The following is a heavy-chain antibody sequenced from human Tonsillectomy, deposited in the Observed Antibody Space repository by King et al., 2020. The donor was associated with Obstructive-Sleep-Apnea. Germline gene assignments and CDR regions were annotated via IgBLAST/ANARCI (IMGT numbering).Heavy chain of an antibody. CDR2: TYYRSKWFS. J-gene: IGHJ4*02. CDR1: GDSVSSNSAT. CDR3: ARDPSGFPPFDY. Sequence: HVQLQQSGPGLVKPSQTLSLTCAISGDSVSSNSATWNWIRQFPSRGLEWLGRTYYRSKWFSDYAVSVKSRITIIPDTSKNQFSLHLDSVTPEDTAVYYCARDPSGFPPFDYWGQGTLVTVSS. D-gene: IGHD3-10*01. V-gene: IGHV6-1*01.